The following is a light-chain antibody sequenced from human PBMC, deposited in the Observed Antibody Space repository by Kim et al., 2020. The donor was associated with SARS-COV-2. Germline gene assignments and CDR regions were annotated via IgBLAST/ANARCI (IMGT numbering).Light chain of an antibody. CDR3: ATWDDSVNTWI. CDR2: TND. Sequence: GQPLTLSCSGSSSNIGTNTVNWYQQPPGAAPRLLIYTNDQRPSGVPDRFSASKSGTSASLAISGLQSEDEAEYYCATWDDSVNTWIFGGGTQLTVL. J-gene: IGLJ3*02. V-gene: IGLV1-44*01. CDR1: SSNIGTNT.